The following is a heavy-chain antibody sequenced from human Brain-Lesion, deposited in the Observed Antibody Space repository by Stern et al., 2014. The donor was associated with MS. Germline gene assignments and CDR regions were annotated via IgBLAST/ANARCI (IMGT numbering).Heavy chain of an antibody. V-gene: IGHV3-30*18. CDR2: ISNDGNHK. D-gene: IGHD1-1*01. CDR3: AKHLAERPFDY. J-gene: IGHJ4*02. CDR1: GFTYTDYW. Sequence: VQLVESGGGLVQPGGSLRLSCAASGFTYTDYWMRWVRQAPGKGPEWVAVISNDGNHKYYAGSVKDRFTISRDNSKNTLYLQMNSLRVEDTAVYYCAKHLAERPFDYWGQGTLFTVSS.